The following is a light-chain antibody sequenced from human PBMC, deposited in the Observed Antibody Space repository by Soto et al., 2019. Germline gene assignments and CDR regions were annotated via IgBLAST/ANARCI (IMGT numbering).Light chain of an antibody. CDR3: QQYGSSGT. CDR2: GAS. Sequence: DIVLTQAPGTPSLSPGERATVSCRASQSVSNNYLAWYQQKPGQAPRLLIYGASTRATGIPDRFSGSGSGTDFTLTISRLEPEDFAVYYCQQYGSSGTFGQGTKVDIK. V-gene: IGKV3-20*01. J-gene: IGKJ1*01. CDR1: QSVSNNY.